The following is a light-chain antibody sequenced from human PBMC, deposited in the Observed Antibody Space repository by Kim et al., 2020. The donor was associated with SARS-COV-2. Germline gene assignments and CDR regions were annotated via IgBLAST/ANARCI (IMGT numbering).Light chain of an antibody. V-gene: IGKV1-39*01. J-gene: IGKJ1*01. CDR3: QQSYSTPGT. CDR1: QSVSSY. CDR2: ATS. Sequence: ASVGDRVTVTCRASQSVSSYLNWYQQKPGKAPKFLIYATSNLQRGVPSRFSGSGSGTEFTLTIGSLQPEDFATYYCQQSYSTPGTFGQGTKVDIK.